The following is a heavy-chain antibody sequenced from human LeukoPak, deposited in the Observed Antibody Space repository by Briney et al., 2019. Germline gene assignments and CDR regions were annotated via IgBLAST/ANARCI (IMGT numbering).Heavy chain of an antibody. CDR3: ARGQNYYDGSGYSLDAFDI. Sequence: KASETLSLTCTVSGGSISSYYWNWIRQPPGKGLEWIGYIYYSGSTNYNPSLKSRVTISEDTSKKQISLELSSVTAADTAVYFCARGQNYYDGSGYSLDAFDIWGQGTLVTVPS. CDR1: GGSISSYY. CDR2: IYYSGST. D-gene: IGHD3-22*01. J-gene: IGHJ3*02. V-gene: IGHV4-59*01.